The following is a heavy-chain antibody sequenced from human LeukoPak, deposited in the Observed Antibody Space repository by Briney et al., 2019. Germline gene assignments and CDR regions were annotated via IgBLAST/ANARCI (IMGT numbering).Heavy chain of an antibody. D-gene: IGHD4-17*01. CDR1: GFTFRSYW. CDR2: ISDDGSSA. Sequence: TGGSLRLSCTASGFTFRSYWMHWVRQIPGKGLMWVSRISDDGSSASYADSVKGRFTISRDNSKNTLYLQMNSLRAEDTAVYYCAKGNGDDYGDEPWFDPWGQGTLVTVSS. J-gene: IGHJ5*02. CDR3: AKGNGDDYGDEPWFDP. V-gene: IGHV3-74*01.